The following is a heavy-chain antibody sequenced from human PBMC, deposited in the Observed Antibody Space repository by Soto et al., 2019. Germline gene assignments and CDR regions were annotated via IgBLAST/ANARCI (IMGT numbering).Heavy chain of an antibody. J-gene: IGHJ4*02. CDR3: AKGQYPLGYLDY. V-gene: IGHV3-9*01. CDR1: GFTFGNYA. CDR2: ISWNSDSI. Sequence: EVQLVESGGGLVQPGRSLRLSCAASGFTFGNYAMHWVRHAPGKGLEGVSGISWNSDSIGYVDSVQGRFTISRDNAKNALYLQLTSLRPEDTALYYCAKGQYPLGYLDYWGQGAPGSVSS. D-gene: IGHD2-2*01.